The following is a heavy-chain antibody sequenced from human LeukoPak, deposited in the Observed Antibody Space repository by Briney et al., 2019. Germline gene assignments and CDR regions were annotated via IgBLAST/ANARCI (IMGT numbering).Heavy chain of an antibody. Sequence: GASVKVSCKASGYTFTSYGISWVRQAPGQGLEWMGWISAYNGNTNYAQKLQGRVTMTTDTSTSTAYMELRSLRSDDTAVYYCARSRGIVVVPAAMGPLDYRGQGTLVTVSS. CDR3: ARSRGIVVVPAAMGPLDY. V-gene: IGHV1-18*04. J-gene: IGHJ4*02. CDR2: ISAYNGNT. CDR1: GYTFTSYG. D-gene: IGHD2-2*01.